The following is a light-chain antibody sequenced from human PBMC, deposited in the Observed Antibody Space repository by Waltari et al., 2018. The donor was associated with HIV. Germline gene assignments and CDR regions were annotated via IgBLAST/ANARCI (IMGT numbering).Light chain of an antibody. CDR2: KVS. J-gene: IGKJ1*01. Sequence: DVVMTQSPLSLPVTLGQPASISCSPSQSLVYSDGNTYLTRFQQRPGQSPRRLIFKVSNRDSGVPDRFSGSGSGTDLTLKISRVEAEDVGIYYCMQGTHWPRTFGQGTKVEIK. CDR3: MQGTHWPRT. V-gene: IGKV2-30*01. CDR1: QSLVYSDGNTY.